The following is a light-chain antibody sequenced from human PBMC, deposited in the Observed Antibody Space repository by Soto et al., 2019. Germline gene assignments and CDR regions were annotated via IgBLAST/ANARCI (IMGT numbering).Light chain of an antibody. J-gene: IGLJ1*01. Sequence: QSALTQPASVSGSPGQSITISCTGTSSDVGGYNSVSWYQQHPGKAPKLMIYEVSNRPSGVSNRFSGSKSGNTASLTTSGLQAEDEADYYCSSYTSSSTLVFGTGTKVTVL. CDR1: SSDVGGYNS. CDR3: SSYTSSSTLV. V-gene: IGLV2-14*01. CDR2: EVS.